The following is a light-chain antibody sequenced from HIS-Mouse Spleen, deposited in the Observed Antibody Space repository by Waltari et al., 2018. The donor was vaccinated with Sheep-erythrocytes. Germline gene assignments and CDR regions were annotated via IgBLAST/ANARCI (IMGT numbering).Light chain of an antibody. V-gene: IGLV2-8*01. Sequence: QSALTQPRSVSGSPGQSVTISCTGTSSDVGGYNYVSWYQQHPGKAPKLMIYEVSKRPSGVPDRFSGYKSGNTASLTVSGLQAEDEADYYCSSYAGSNNWVFGGGTKLTVL. CDR1: SSDVGGYNY. J-gene: IGLJ3*02. CDR3: SSYAGSNNWV. CDR2: EVS.